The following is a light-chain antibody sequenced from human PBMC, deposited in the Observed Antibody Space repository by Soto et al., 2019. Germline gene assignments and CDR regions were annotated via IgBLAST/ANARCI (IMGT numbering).Light chain of an antibody. CDR1: QSISNY. CDR3: QLRSNWPPTWT. V-gene: IGKV3-11*01. J-gene: IGKJ1*01. Sequence: EIVLTQSPATLSLSPGERATLSCRASQSISNYLAWYQHKPGHAPRLLIYDASSRDTGIPARFSGSGSGTDFTLTIISLEPEDFAVYFCQLRSNWPPTWTFGQGTKVDIK. CDR2: DAS.